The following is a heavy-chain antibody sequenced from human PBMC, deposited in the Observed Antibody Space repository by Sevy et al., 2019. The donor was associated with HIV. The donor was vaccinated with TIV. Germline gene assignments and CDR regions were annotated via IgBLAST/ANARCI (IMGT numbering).Heavy chain of an antibody. CDR2: ISYDGSNK. Sequence: GGSLRLSCAASGFTFSSYAMHWVRQAPGKGLEWVAVISYDGSNKYYADSVKGRFTISRDNSKNTLYLQRNSLRAEDTAVYYCASEMIAVAGRDAFDIWGQGTMVTVSS. J-gene: IGHJ3*02. CDR1: GFTFSSYA. V-gene: IGHV3-30-3*01. D-gene: IGHD6-19*01. CDR3: ASEMIAVAGRDAFDI.